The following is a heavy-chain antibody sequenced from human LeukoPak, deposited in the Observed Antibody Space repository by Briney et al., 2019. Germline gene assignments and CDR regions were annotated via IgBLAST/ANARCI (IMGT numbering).Heavy chain of an antibody. CDR3: ARQSTPHGNFDY. V-gene: IGHV3-13*01. J-gene: IGHJ4*02. CDR1: GFILSNYA. D-gene: IGHD5-24*01. CDR2: PGTAGDT. Sequence: GGSLRLSCAASGFILSNYAMHWVRQPAGKGLEWVSAPGTAGDTFYPGSVKGRFTISRDNAKKSLFLQMSSLRAEDTAIYYCARQSTPHGNFDYWGQGTLVTVSS.